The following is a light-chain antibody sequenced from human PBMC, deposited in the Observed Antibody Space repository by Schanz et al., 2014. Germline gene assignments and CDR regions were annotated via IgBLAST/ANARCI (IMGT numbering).Light chain of an antibody. Sequence: DIVMTQSPDSLAVSLGERATINCKSSQSVFYSSNNKNNLAWYQQKPGQPPKLLIYWASTRESGVPDRFSGSGSGTDFTLTISSLQAEDLAVYYCQQYYSSPYTFGQGTKLEI. CDR2: WAS. CDR1: QSVFYSSNNKNN. J-gene: IGKJ2*01. V-gene: IGKV4-1*01. CDR3: QQYYSSPYT.